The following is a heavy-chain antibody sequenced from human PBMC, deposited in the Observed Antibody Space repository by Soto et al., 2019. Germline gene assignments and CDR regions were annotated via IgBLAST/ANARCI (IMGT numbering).Heavy chain of an antibody. Sequence: PSETLSLTCAVSGGSISSGGYSWSWIRQPPGKGLEWIGYIYHSGSTYYNPSLKSRVTISVDRSKNQFSLKLSSVTAADTAVYYCADDYGCNAFPLVSGYWGQGTLVTVSS. D-gene: IGHD4-17*01. J-gene: IGHJ4*02. CDR2: IYHSGST. CDR1: GGSISSGGYS. CDR3: ADDYGCNAFPLVSGY. V-gene: IGHV4-30-2*01.